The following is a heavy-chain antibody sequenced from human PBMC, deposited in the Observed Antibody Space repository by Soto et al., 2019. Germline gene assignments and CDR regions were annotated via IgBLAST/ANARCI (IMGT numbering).Heavy chain of an antibody. D-gene: IGHD3-3*02. J-gene: IGHJ4*02. CDR3: ARAFCSGTICSALDY. CDR1: SGSFSGYY. V-gene: IGHV4-34*01. CDR2: INHSGST. Sequence: SETLSLTCGFYSGSFSGYYWTWIRQPPGKGLEWIGEINHSGSTNYNPSLKSRVTISVDTSKNQFSLNLSSVTAADTALYYCARAFCSGTICSALDYWGQGTPVTVSS.